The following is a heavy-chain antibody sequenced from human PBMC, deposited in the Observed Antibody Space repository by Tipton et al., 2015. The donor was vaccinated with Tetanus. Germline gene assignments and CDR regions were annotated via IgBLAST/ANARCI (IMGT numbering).Heavy chain of an antibody. J-gene: IGHJ4*02. V-gene: IGHV4-30-4*01. CDR1: GDSINSGDYY. D-gene: IGHD5-12*01. Sequence: TLSLTCSVSGDSINSGDYYWSWIRQPPGKGLEWIGYIYYSGSTYYNPSLKSRVTIPIDTFKNQFSLRLSSVTAADTAVYYCSRGVDRTKAGIDWGQGTLVTVSS. CDR3: SRGVDRTKAGID. CDR2: IYYSGST.